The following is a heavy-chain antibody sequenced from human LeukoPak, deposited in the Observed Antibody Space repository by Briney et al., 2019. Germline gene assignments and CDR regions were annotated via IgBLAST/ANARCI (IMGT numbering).Heavy chain of an antibody. J-gene: IGHJ6*03. CDR3: AKTQTRVV. D-gene: IGHD3-10*01. V-gene: IGHV4-59*05. CDR1: GFTFNAYW. CDR2: IYYSGST. Sequence: GSLRLSCAASGFTFNAYWMNWIRQPPGKGLEWIGSIYYSGSTFYNLSLKSRVTISVDTSKNQFSLKLSSVTATDTAVYYCAKTQTRVVWGKGTTVTVSS.